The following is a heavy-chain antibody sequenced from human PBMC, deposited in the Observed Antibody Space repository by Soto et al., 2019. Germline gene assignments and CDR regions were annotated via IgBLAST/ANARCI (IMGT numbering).Heavy chain of an antibody. Sequence: QVQLVQSGAEVKKPGASVKVSCKASGYTFTSYAMHWVRQAPGQRLEWMGWINAGNGNTKYSQKFQGRVTITRDTSASPAYMALSSLRSEATAVYYCARGGSLYWYFDLWGRGTLVTVSS. CDR3: ARGGSLYWYFDL. CDR1: GYTFTSYA. CDR2: INAGNGNT. D-gene: IGHD1-26*01. V-gene: IGHV1-3*01. J-gene: IGHJ2*01.